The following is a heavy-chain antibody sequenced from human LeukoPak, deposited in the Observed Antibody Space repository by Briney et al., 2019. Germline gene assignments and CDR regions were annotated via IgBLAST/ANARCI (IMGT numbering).Heavy chain of an antibody. CDR3: ARHHNIVIVPTARGFVY. V-gene: IGHV4-39*01. CDR2: VYYFGNT. D-gene: IGHD2-2*01. Sequence: PSETLSLTCTVSGGSISSSSYYWGWVRQPPGKGLEWIGSVYYFGNTYYSPSLKSRVTISVDTSKNQFSLKLSSVTAADTAVYYCARHHNIVIVPTARGFVYWGQGTLVTVSS. J-gene: IGHJ4*02. CDR1: GGSISSSSYY.